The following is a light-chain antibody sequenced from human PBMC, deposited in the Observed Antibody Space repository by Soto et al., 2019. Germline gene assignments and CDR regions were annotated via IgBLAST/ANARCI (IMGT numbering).Light chain of an antibody. CDR2: EVS. Sequence: QSAPTQPASVSGSPGQSITISCTGTSSDIGKYNYVSWFQQHPAKAPKLIIFEVSTRPSGVSNRFSGSKSGNTASLTISGLQAEDEADYYCSSYTGSNINTVVFGGGTKLTVL. CDR3: SSYTGSNINTVV. CDR1: SSDIGKYNY. J-gene: IGLJ2*01. V-gene: IGLV2-14*01.